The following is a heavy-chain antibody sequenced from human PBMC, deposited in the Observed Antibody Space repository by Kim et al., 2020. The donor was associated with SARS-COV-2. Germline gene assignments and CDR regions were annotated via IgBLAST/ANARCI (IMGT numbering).Heavy chain of an antibody. Sequence: SETLSLTCTVSGGSISSSSYYWGWIRQPPGKGLEWIGSIYYSGSTYYNPSLKSRVTISVDTSKNQFSLKLSSVTAADTAVYYCARHDYGSGSYYVSAWGQGTLVTVSS. J-gene: IGHJ5*02. CDR1: GGSISSSSYY. CDR2: IYYSGST. CDR3: ARHDYGSGSYYVSA. V-gene: IGHV4-39*01. D-gene: IGHD3-10*01.